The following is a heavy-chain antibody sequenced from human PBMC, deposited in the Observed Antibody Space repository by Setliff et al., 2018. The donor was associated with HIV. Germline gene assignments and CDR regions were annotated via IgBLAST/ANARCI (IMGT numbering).Heavy chain of an antibody. J-gene: IGHJ4*01. Sequence: PGGSLRLSCAASGFTFGSQWMHWVRQAPGKGLVWVSRISPDGSVINYAGSVKGRFTISRDNANNLLFLQMNNLRDEDTAVYYCASFYGDYGYWGHGTQVTVSS. CDR2: ISPDGSVI. CDR3: ASFYGDYGY. V-gene: IGHV3-74*01. CDR1: GFTFGSQW. D-gene: IGHD3-10*01.